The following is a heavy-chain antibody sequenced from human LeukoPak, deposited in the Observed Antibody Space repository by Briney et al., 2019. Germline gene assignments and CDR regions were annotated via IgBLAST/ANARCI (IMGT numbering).Heavy chain of an antibody. CDR2: IKSKTDGGTT. Sequence: GGSLRLSWAASGFTFSNAWMSWVRQAPGKGLEWVGRIKSKTDGGTTDYAAPVKGRFTISRDDSKNTLYLQMNSLKTEDTVVYYCTTNYDILTGYRFDYWGQGTLVTVSS. CDR1: GFTFSNAW. V-gene: IGHV3-15*01. J-gene: IGHJ4*02. CDR3: TTNYDILTGYRFDY. D-gene: IGHD3-9*01.